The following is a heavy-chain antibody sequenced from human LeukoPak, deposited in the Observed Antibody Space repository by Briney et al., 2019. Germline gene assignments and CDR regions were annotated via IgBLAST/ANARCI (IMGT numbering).Heavy chain of an antibody. Sequence: PGGSLRLSCAASGFTFSDYYMSWIRQAPGKGLEWVSYISSSGSTIYYADSVRGRFTISRDNSKSTLSLQMNNLRAEDTAIYYCATYRQVLLPFESWGQGTLVTVSS. J-gene: IGHJ4*02. CDR2: ISSSGSTI. D-gene: IGHD2-8*02. CDR3: ATYRQVLLPFES. V-gene: IGHV3-11*01. CDR1: GFTFSDYY.